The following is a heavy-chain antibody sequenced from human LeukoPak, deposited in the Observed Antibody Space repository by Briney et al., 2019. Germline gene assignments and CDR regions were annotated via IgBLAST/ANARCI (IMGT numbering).Heavy chain of an antibody. CDR2: ISRSGGST. V-gene: IGHV3-21*01. CDR3: VRGDKRDY. CDR1: GFTFSSYA. Sequence: GGSLRLSCAASGFTFSSYALSWVRQAPGKGLEWVSSISRSGGSTYYAESVRGRLTISRDNAESSVYLHVNSLRVEDTAIYYCVRGDKRDYWGQGTLVTVAS. D-gene: IGHD5-24*01. J-gene: IGHJ4*01.